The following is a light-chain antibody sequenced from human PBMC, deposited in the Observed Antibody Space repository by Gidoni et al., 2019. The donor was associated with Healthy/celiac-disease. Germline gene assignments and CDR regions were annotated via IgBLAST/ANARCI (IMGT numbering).Light chain of an antibody. J-gene: IGKJ5*01. V-gene: IGKV1-39*01. Sequence: DIQMTQAPSSRSASVGDRVTITCRASQSLSSYLNWYQQKPGKAPKLLIYAASSLQSGVPSRFSGSGSGTDFTLTISSLRPEDFATYYCQQSYSTPVTFGQGTRLEIK. CDR2: AAS. CDR3: QQSYSTPVT. CDR1: QSLSSY.